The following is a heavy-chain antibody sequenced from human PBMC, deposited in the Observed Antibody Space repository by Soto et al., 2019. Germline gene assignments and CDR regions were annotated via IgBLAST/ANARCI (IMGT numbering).Heavy chain of an antibody. V-gene: IGHV3-9*01. Sequence: EVQLAESGGGLVQPGRSLRLSCEASGFTFENHAMNWVRQAPGKGLEWVAHISWNSGDIGYADSVKGRFTISRDNVKNSLYLQMSSLRPEDTALYYCVKDIFGGDCYFFDYWGQGTQVTVSS. CDR1: GFTFENHA. CDR3: VKDIFGGDCYFFDY. CDR2: ISWNSGDI. J-gene: IGHJ4*02. D-gene: IGHD2-21*02.